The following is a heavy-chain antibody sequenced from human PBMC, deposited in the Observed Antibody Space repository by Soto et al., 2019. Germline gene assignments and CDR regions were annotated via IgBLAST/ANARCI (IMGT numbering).Heavy chain of an antibody. CDR3: ARGEGAAGTPGTVRFACDI. CDR2: TNPNSGGT. J-gene: IGHJ3*02. D-gene: IGHD6-13*01. CDR1: GYTFSAYY. V-gene: IGHV1-2*02. Sequence: QVQLEQSGPEVKKNGASVKVSCKASGYTFSAYYMHWVRQAPGQGLEWMGWTNPNSGGTNYAQKFQGRVTMTRDTSISTGYMEVNGLRPDDTEVYYCARGEGAAGTPGTVRFACDIWGQGTMVTVSS.